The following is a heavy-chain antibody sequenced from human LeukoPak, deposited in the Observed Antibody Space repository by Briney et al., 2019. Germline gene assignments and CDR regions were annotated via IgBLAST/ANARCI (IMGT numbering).Heavy chain of an antibody. Sequence: PSETLSLTCTVSGGPITSYYWSWIRQPPGKGLEWIGYIYYSGSTNYNPSLKSRVTISVDTSKNQFSLKLSSVTAADTAVYYCARLTGIAAAGDYWGQGTLVTVSS. CDR1: GGPITSYY. J-gene: IGHJ4*02. V-gene: IGHV4-59*08. CDR2: IYYSGST. CDR3: ARLTGIAAAGDY. D-gene: IGHD6-13*01.